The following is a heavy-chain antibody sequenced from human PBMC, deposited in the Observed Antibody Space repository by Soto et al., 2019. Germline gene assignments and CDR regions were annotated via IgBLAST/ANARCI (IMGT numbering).Heavy chain of an antibody. CDR3: ARSPITMIAGYGMDV. J-gene: IGHJ6*02. CDR1: GGSISSGGYY. V-gene: IGHV4-31*03. Sequence: SETLSLTCTVSGGSISSGGYYWSWIRQHPGKGLEWIGYIYYSGSTYYNPSLKSRVTISVDTSKNQFSLKLSSVTAADTAVYYCARSPITMIAGYGMDVWGQGTTVTVSS. CDR2: IYYSGST. D-gene: IGHD3-22*01.